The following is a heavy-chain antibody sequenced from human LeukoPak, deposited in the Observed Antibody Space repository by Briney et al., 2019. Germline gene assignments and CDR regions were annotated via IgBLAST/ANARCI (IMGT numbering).Heavy chain of an antibody. V-gene: IGHV4-34*01. CDR2: INHSGST. Sequence: SETLSLTCAVYGGSFSGYYWSWIRQPPGKGLEWIGEINHSGSTNYNPSLKSRVTISVDTSKNQFSLKLSSVTAADTAVYYCARGGGRMNTFGGVSHPLDYWGQGTLVTVSS. CDR1: GGSFSGYY. D-gene: IGHD3-16*01. J-gene: IGHJ4*02. CDR3: ARGGGRMNTFGGVSHPLDY.